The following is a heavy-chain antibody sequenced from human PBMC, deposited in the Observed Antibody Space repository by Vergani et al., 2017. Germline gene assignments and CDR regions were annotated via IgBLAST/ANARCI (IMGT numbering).Heavy chain of an antibody. CDR2: INSDGSST. Sequence: EVQLVESGGGLVQPGGSLRLSCAASGFTFSSYWMHWVRQAPGKGLVWVSRINSDGSSTSYADSVKGRFTISRDNAKNTLYLQMNSLRAEDTAVYYCARGFRSGYYHSSARVSGSNWFDPWGQGTLVTVSS. D-gene: IGHD3-3*01. J-gene: IGHJ5*02. CDR3: ARGFRSGYYHSSARVSGSNWFDP. CDR1: GFTFSSYW. V-gene: IGHV3-74*01.